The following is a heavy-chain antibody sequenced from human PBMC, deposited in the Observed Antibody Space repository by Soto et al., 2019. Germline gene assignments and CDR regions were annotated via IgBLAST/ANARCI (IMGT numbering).Heavy chain of an antibody. Sequence: QVQMLQSGAEVRRPGTSVKVSCKASGYTFSDYDVSWVRQAAGQGLEWMGWLRPATGETKTSYLPRFRDRVSMTWDTSLRTAYLEVWALTSDDTAVYYCARGGTAGYDFWSDPRGDWLASWGQGTLVTVSS. CDR3: ARGGTAGYDFWSDPRGDWLAS. D-gene: IGHD3-3*01. J-gene: IGHJ5*01. CDR1: GYTFSDYD. V-gene: IGHV1-8*01. CDR2: LRPATGETKT.